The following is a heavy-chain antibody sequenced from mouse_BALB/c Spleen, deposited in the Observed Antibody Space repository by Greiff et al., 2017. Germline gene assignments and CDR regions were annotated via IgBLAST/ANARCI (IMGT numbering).Heavy chain of an antibody. D-gene: IGHD1-1*01. CDR3: ATGYYGFYAMDY. J-gene: IGHJ4*01. Sequence: QVQLQQSGPELVKPGASVRISCKASGYTFTSYYIHWVKQRPGQGLEWIGWIYPGNVNTKYNEKFKGKATLTADKSSSTAYMQLSSLTSEDSAVYFCATGYYGFYAMDYWGQGTSVTVSS. CDR1: GYTFTSYY. CDR2: IYPGNVNT. V-gene: IGHV1S56*01.